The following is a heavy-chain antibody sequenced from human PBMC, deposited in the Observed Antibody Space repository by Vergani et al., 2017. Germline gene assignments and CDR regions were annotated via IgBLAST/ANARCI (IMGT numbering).Heavy chain of an antibody. CDR3: ADSSSWYGWLPSSSRGMDV. CDR2: ISGSGGST. V-gene: IGHV3-23*01. D-gene: IGHD6-13*01. CDR1: GFTFSSYA. Sequence: EVQLLESGGGSAQPGGSLRLSCAASGFTFSSYAMSWVRQAPGKGLEWVSAISGSGGSTYYADSVKGRFTISRDNSKNTLYLQMNSLRAEDTAVYYCADSSSWYGWLPSSSRGMDVWGQGTTVTVSS. J-gene: IGHJ6*02.